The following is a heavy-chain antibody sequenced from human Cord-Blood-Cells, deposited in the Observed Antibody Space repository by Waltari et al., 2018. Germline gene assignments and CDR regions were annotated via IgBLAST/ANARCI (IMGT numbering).Heavy chain of an antibody. CDR1: GFSLSTTGVG. D-gene: IGHD3-10*01. CDR2: IYWNDDK. CDR3: AHTSYYYGSGSYYNY. Sequence: QITLKESGPTLVKPTQTLTLTCTFSGFSLSTTGVGVGWIRQPPGKALEWLALIYWNDDKRYSPSLKSRLTITKDTSKNQVVLTMTNMDPVDTATYYCAHTSYYYGSGSYYNYWGQGTLVTVSS. V-gene: IGHV2-5*01. J-gene: IGHJ4*02.